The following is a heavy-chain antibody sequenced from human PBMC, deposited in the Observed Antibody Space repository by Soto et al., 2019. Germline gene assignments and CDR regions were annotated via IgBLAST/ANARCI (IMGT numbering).Heavy chain of an antibody. J-gene: IGHJ3*02. D-gene: IGHD1-20*01. Sequence: GGSLRLSCAASGFTFDDYGMSWVRQAPGKGLEWVSGINWNGGSTGYADSVKGRFTISRDNAKNSLYLQMNSLRAEDTALYHCARDQGITGTPRDAFDIWGQGTMVTVSS. CDR2: INWNGGST. CDR3: ARDQGITGTPRDAFDI. V-gene: IGHV3-20*01. CDR1: GFTFDDYG.